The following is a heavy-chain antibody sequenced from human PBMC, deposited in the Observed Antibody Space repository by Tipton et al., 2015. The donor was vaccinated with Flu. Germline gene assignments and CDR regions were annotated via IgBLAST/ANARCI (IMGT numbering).Heavy chain of an antibody. D-gene: IGHD3-3*01. V-gene: IGHV1-8*01. CDR2: MNPNSGNT. Sequence: QSGAEVKKPGASVKVPCKASGYTFTSYDINWVRQATGQGLEWMGWMNPNSGNTGYAQKFQGRVTMTRNTSISTAYMELSSLRSEDPAVYYCARGSDYDFWSGYYTSGVALDLWGQGTMVTVSS. J-gene: IGHJ3*01. CDR3: ARGSDYDFWSGYYTSGVALDL. CDR1: GYTFTSYD.